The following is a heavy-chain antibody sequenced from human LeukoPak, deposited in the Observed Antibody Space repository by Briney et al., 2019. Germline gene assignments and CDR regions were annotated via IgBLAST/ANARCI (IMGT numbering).Heavy chain of an antibody. CDR1: GGSFSGYY. Sequence: PSETLSLTCAVYGGSFSGYYWSWIRQPPGKGLEWIGEINHSGSTNYNPSLKSRVTISVDTSKNQFSLKLSSVTAADTAVYYCARGLNRAGVITMVRGRENNFDYWGQGTLVTVSS. CDR2: INHSGST. D-gene: IGHD3-10*01. J-gene: IGHJ4*02. V-gene: IGHV4-34*01. CDR3: ARGLNRAGVITMVRGRENNFDY.